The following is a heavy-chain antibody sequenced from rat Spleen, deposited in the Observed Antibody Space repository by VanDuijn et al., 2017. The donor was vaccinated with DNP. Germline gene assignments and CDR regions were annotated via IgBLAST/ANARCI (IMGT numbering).Heavy chain of an antibody. CDR2: ISANGGSI. CDR1: NFTMSDYG. J-gene: IGHJ3*01. CDR3: ATHGTFVY. V-gene: IGHV5S13*01. D-gene: IGHD5-1*01. Sequence: EVQLVESGGGLVQPGRSLKLSCAVSNFTMSDYGMAWVRQAPTKGLEWVASISANGGSIRYRDSVKGRFTISRDNAKNALFLQMDSLRSEDTATYYCATHGTFVYWGQGTLVTVSS.